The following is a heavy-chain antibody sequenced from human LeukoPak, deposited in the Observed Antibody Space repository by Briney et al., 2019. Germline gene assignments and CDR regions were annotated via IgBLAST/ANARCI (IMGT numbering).Heavy chain of an antibody. Sequence: PSETLSLTGTVSGGSISSYYWSWIRQPAGKGLEWIGRIYTSGSTNYNPSLKSRVTMSVDTSKNQFSLKLSSVTAADTAVYYCARGAEGGSFREMDVWGQGTTVTVSS. CDR2: IYTSGST. V-gene: IGHV4-4*07. CDR3: ARGAEGGSFREMDV. CDR1: GGSISSYY. D-gene: IGHD1-26*01. J-gene: IGHJ6*02.